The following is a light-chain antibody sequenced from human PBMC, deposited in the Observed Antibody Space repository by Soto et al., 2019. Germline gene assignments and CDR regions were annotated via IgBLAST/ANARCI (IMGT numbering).Light chain of an antibody. CDR2: GVS. J-gene: IGKJ3*01. CDR1: QIVNDN. V-gene: IGKV3-15*01. CDR3: QQYNNWPPVFT. Sequence: EIVMTQSPATLSASPGERATLSCRGSQIVNDNLAWYQQKPGQAPRLLIYGVSTRATGIPARFSGSGSGTEFTLTISSLQSEDFAVYYCQQYNNWPPVFTFGPGTKVDFK.